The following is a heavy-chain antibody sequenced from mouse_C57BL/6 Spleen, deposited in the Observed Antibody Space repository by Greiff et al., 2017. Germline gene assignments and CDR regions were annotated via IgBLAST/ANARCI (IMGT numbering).Heavy chain of an antibody. D-gene: IGHD1-1*02. V-gene: IGHV1-82*01. CDR1: GYTFSSSW. J-gene: IGHJ2*01. CDR3: ARGDGDYVDY. Sequence: VQLQQSGPELVKPGASVKLSCKASGYTFSSSWMNWVKQRPGRGLEGIGRIYPGDGDTNYNGKFKGKATLTADKTSSPASMQLSSLTSEDSAVYLGARGDGDYVDYWGQGTTLTVSA. CDR2: IYPGDGDT.